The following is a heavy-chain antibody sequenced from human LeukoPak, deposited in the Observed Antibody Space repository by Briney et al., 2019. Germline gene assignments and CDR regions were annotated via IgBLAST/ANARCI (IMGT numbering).Heavy chain of an antibody. CDR2: IIPIFGTA. D-gene: IGHD3-22*01. CDR1: GYTFTAYY. Sequence: SVKVSCKASGYTFTAYYIHWVRQAPGEGLEWMGGIIPIFGTAKYAQKFQGRVTITADESTSTAYMELSSLRSEDTAVYYCASPPYYDGSGYWSGFDYWGQGTLVTVSS. CDR3: ASPPYYDGSGYWSGFDY. V-gene: IGHV1-69*13. J-gene: IGHJ4*02.